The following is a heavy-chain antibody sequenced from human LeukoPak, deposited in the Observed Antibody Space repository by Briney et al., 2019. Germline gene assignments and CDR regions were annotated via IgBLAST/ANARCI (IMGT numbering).Heavy chain of an antibody. V-gene: IGHV3-53*01. J-gene: IGHJ3*02. CDR2: IYSGGST. Sequence: GGSLRLSCAASGFTVSSSYMSWVRQAPGKGLEWVSVIYSGGSTYYADSVKGRFTISRDTSNNTLYLQMKTLRAEDTAVYYCARGIFGGPLDAFDIWGQGTMVTVSS. D-gene: IGHD2-15*01. CDR3: ARGIFGGPLDAFDI. CDR1: GFTVSSSY.